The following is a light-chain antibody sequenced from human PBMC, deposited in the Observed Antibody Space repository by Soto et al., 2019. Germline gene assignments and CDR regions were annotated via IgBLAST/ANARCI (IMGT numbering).Light chain of an antibody. CDR1: QSLAYIDGNTY. CDR3: IQGRHSPPYT. Sequence: EVVMTQSPLSLPVTLGQPASISCRSSQSLAYIDGNTYLSWFQQRPGQSPRRLIYKVSNRESGVPDRLSRSGSCPDVSMIISRVEAEDVGAYYCIQGRHSPPYTFGQGTKLEIK. J-gene: IGKJ2*01. V-gene: IGKV2-30*01. CDR2: KVS.